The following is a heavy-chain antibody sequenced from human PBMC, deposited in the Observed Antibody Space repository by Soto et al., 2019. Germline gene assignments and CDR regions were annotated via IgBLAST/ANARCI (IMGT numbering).Heavy chain of an antibody. J-gene: IGHJ3*02. Sequence: QVQLVESGGGVVQPGRSLRLSCAASGFTFSSYGMHWVRQAPGKGLEWVAVISYDGSNKFYADSVKGRFTISRDNSKNTLYLQMNSLRAEDTAVYYCAKEEESSWHAFDIWGQGTMVTVSS. CDR2: ISYDGSNK. D-gene: IGHD6-13*01. CDR1: GFTFSSYG. CDR3: AKEEESSWHAFDI. V-gene: IGHV3-30*18.